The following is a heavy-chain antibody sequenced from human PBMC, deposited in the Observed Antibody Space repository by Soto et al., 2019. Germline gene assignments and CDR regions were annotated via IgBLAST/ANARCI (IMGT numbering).Heavy chain of an antibody. Sequence: EVQLLESGGGLVQPGGSLRLSCAASGFTFSSYAMSWVRQAPGKGLEWVSAISGSGGSTYYADSVKGRFPISRDNSKNALYLQINSLRAEDTALYYCSKRYSSSWNSFFDLLGHATLVTVSS. CDR1: GFTFSSYA. V-gene: IGHV3-23*01. J-gene: IGHJ2*01. CDR2: ISGSGGST. D-gene: IGHD6-13*01. CDR3: SKRYSSSWNSFFDL.